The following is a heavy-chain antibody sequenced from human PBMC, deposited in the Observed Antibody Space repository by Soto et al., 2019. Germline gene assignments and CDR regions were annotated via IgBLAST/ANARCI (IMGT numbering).Heavy chain of an antibody. CDR1: GYTFTSYD. CDR3: ERVLSKQQLVREDVNNWFDP. V-gene: IGHV1-8*01. D-gene: IGHD6-13*01. J-gene: IGHJ5*02. CDR2: MNPNSGNT. Sequence: ASVKVSCKASGYTFTSYDINWVRQATGQGLEWMGWMNPNSGNTGYAQKFQGRVTMTRNTSISTAYMELSSLRSEDTAVYYCERVLSKQQLVREDVNNWFDPWGQGTLVTVSS.